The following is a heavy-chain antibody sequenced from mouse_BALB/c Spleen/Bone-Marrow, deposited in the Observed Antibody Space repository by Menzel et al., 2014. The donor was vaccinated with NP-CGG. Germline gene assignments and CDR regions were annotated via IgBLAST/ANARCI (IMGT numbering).Heavy chain of an antibody. D-gene: IGHD1-1*01. CDR3: VRNYVDSFDY. Sequence: DVQLVESGPDLVKPSQSISFTCTVTGYSIASGYSWHWIRQFPGNKLEWMGYIHYSGSTNYNPSLKSRISVTRDTSKNQFFLQLKSVTTEDTATFYCVRNYVDSFDYWGQGTTLTVSS. V-gene: IGHV3-1*02. CDR1: GYSIASGYS. CDR2: IHYSGST. J-gene: IGHJ2*01.